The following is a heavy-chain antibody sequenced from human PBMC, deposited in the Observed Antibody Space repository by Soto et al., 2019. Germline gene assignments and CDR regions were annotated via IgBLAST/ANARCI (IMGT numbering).Heavy chain of an antibody. J-gene: IGHJ4*02. V-gene: IGHV6-1*01. D-gene: IGHD6-13*01. CDR1: GDSVSSNSAT. Sequence: QVQLQQSGPELVKPSQTLSLTCAISGDSVSSNSATWNWIRQSPSRGLEWLGRTYYRSQWYYDYAVSGKRRISINTDPFKNQFSLQLDSLTPEDTAVSSCVGLIGSSWLDQWSQGTLVTVSS. CDR3: VGLIGSSWLDQ. CDR2: TYYRSQWYY.